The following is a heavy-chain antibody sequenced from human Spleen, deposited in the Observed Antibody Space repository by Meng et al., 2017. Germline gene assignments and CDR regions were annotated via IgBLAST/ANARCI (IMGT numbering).Heavy chain of an antibody. CDR2: IGHSGFT. CDR1: GGSISTSGYY. V-gene: IGHV4-39*01. Sequence: QVQLQESGPGLVKPSETLSLTCSVSGGSISTSGYYWGWIRQPPGKGLEWIGSIGHSGFTYYTPSLKSRVTVSIDTSRNQFSLWLTSVTAADTAVYYCVRSSGWVKPGFDPWGQGTLVTVSS. CDR3: VRSSGWVKPGFDP. J-gene: IGHJ5*02. D-gene: IGHD6-19*01.